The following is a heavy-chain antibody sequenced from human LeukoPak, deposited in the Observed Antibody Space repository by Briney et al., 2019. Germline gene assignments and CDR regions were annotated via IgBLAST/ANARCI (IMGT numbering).Heavy chain of an antibody. CDR1: GFTFSSYG. CDR2: ISYDGSNT. CDR3: AKDPSSGWYEAQFDF. Sequence: GRSLRLSCAASGFTFSSYGMHWVRQAPGKGLERVAVISYDGSNTYYVDSVKGRFTISRDNSKNTLSLQMNSLRGEDTAVYYCAKDPSSGWYEAQFDFWGQGTLVTASS. J-gene: IGHJ4*02. V-gene: IGHV3-30*18. D-gene: IGHD6-19*01.